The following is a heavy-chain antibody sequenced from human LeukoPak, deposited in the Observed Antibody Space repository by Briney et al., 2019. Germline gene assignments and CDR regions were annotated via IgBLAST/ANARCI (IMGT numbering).Heavy chain of an antibody. V-gene: IGHV1-69*05. J-gene: IGHJ5*02. CDR1: GGTFNNSA. CDR2: IMPLFGTA. D-gene: IGHD4-17*01. CDR3: ARDVHGDYGSGWFDP. Sequence: ASVKVSCKTSGGTFNNSAISWVRQAPGQGLEWLGGIMPLFGTAGYAQKFQGRVTITKDESTRTVYLELTSLTSDDTAVYYCARDVHGDYGSGWFDPWGQGTLVSV.